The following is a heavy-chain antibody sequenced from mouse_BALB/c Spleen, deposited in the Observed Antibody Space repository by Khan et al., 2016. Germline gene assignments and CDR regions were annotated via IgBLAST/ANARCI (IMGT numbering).Heavy chain of an antibody. CDR1: GDSITSGY. CDR3: ARSNRNDAWFAY. D-gene: IGHD2-14*01. CDR2: ISYSGNT. Sequence: EVQLQESGPSLAKPSQTLSLTCSVTGDSITSGYWNWIRKFPGNRLEYMGYISYSGNTYYNPFLKSRISITRDTSKNQHYLQLISVTTEDTATYYCARSNRNDAWFAYWGKGTLVTVSA. J-gene: IGHJ3*01. V-gene: IGHV3-8*02.